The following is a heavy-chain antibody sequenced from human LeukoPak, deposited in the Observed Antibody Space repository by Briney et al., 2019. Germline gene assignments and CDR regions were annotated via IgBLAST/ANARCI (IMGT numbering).Heavy chain of an antibody. CDR3: AGVRGIITDYYYYMDV. CDR1: GGTFSSYA. Sequence: ASVKVSCKASGGTFSSYAISWVRQAPGQGLEWMGGIIPIFGTANYAQKFQGRVTITTDESTSTAYMELSSLRSEDTAVYYCAGVRGIITDYYYYMDVWGKGTTVTVSS. V-gene: IGHV1-69*05. CDR2: IIPIFGTA. J-gene: IGHJ6*03. D-gene: IGHD3-10*01.